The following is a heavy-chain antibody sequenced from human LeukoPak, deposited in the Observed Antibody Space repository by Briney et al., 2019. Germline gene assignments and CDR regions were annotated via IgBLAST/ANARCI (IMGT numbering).Heavy chain of an antibody. V-gene: IGHV3-33*01. CDR2: IAYDGRIA. D-gene: IGHD3-22*01. CDR3: ARFTGGDSSGYYED. Sequence: GRSLRLSCAASGFTFSRHGMHWVRLAPGKGLEWVAFIAYDGRIANYADSVKGRFTIPRDNSKNTVYLQMNSLRAEDTAVYCCARFTGGDSSGYYEDWGQGTLVTVSS. J-gene: IGHJ4*02. CDR1: GFTFSRHG.